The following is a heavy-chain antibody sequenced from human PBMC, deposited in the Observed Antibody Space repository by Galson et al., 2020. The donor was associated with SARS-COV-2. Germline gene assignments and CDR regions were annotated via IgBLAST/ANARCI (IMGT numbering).Heavy chain of an antibody. D-gene: IGHD2-2*01. CDR2: ISGSRTFT. CDR3: AREFSTVFDY. Sequence: GESLKISCAASGFTFSDYYVSWIRQAPGKGLEWISFISGSRTFTSYADSVKGRFTISRDPAKNLVYLQMDGLRAEDSAVYYCAREFSTVFDYWGQGTLVTVSS. J-gene: IGHJ4*02. CDR1: GFTFSDYY. V-gene: IGHV3-11*06.